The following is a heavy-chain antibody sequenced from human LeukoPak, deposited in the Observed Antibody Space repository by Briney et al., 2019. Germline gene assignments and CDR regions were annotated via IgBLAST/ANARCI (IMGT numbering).Heavy chain of an antibody. J-gene: IGHJ4*02. CDR2: IYPGDSDT. D-gene: IGHD2-8*01. V-gene: IGHV5-51*01. CDR3: ARLDCTNGVCYTGGYFFDY. CDR1: GYSFASYW. Sequence: GESLKISCKGSGYSFASYWIGWVRQVPGKGLEWMGIIYPGDSDTRYSPSFQGQVTISADKSISTAYLQWSSLKASDTAMYYCARLDCTNGVCYTGGYFFDYWGQGTLVIVSS.